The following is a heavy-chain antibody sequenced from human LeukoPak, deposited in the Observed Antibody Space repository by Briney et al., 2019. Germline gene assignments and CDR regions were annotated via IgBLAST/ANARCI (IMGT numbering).Heavy chain of an antibody. CDR3: ARHRAFTIFGVVITHIAS. CDR2: ICYGGST. V-gene: IGHV4-59*08. Sequence: AETLSLTCTVSGGSISSYYWSWIRQPPGKGLGWVGYICYGGSTNYNASLKSGVTISVDTSKKQFSLKLRSMTAAATAVYYCARHRAFTIFGVVITHIASWGKGTLVPVS. J-gene: IGHJ4*02. CDR1: GGSISSYY. D-gene: IGHD3-3*01.